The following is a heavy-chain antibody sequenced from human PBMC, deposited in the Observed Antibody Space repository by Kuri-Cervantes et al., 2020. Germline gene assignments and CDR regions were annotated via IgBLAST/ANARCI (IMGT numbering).Heavy chain of an antibody. Sequence: GGSLRLSCAASGFTFSSYGMHWVRQAPGKGLEWVAVIWYDGSNKYYADSVKGRFTISRDNSKNTLYLQMNSLRAEDTAVYYCAGGSGSYYNYYYYGMDVWGQGTTVTVSS. CDR3: AGGSGSYYNYYYYGMDV. J-gene: IGHJ6*02. CDR2: IWYDGSNK. CDR1: GFTFSSYG. V-gene: IGHV3-33*01. D-gene: IGHD3-10*01.